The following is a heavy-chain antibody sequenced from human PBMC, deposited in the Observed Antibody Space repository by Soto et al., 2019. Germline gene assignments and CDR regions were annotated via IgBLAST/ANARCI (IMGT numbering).Heavy chain of an antibody. J-gene: IGHJ5*02. CDR2: IYYSGST. CDR1: GGSISSGGYY. V-gene: IGHV4-31*03. Sequence: PSETLSLTCTVSGGSISSGGYYWSWIRQHPGKGLEWIGYIYYSGSTYYNPSLKSRVTISVDTSKNQFSLKLSSVTAADTAVYYCARLREEMATSTNWFDPWGQGTLVTVSS. CDR3: ARLREEMATSTNWFDP. D-gene: IGHD5-12*01.